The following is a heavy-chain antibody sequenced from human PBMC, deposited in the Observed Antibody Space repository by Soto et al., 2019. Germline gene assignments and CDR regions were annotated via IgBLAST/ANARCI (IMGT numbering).Heavy chain of an antibody. Sequence: GFLRLSCVASGFMLTRSTMNWVRQAPGKGLEWVSSITSASDYIFYADSVKGRFTISRDNAKNSLYLQMNSLRAEDTAVYYWARVGTGSSTPLDIWGQGTMVTVSS. V-gene: IGHV3-21*01. CDR2: ITSASDYI. D-gene: IGHD3-9*01. J-gene: IGHJ3*02. CDR1: GFMLTRST. CDR3: ARVGTGSSTPLDI.